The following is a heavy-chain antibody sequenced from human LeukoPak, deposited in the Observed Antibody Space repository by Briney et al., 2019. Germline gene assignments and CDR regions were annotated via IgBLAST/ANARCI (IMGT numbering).Heavy chain of an antibody. V-gene: IGHV1-69*06. CDR2: IIPIFGTA. D-gene: IGHD2-2*01. CDR3: ARDYINFNCSSTSCYWVYYYYYMDV. CDR1: GGTFSSYA. Sequence: GASVKVSCKASGGTFSSYAISWVRQAPGQGLEWMGGIIPIFGTANYAQKFPGRVTITADKSTSTAYMELSSLRSEDTAVYYCARDYINFNCSSTSCYWVYYYYYMDVWGKGTTVTVSS. J-gene: IGHJ6*03.